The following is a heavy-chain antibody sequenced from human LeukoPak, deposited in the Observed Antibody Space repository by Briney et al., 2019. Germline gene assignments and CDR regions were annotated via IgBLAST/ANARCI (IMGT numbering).Heavy chain of an antibody. CDR1: EFTFSSYN. D-gene: IGHD6-13*01. CDR2: ISRGRSYI. Sequence: GGSLRLSCAPSEFTFSSYNMNWVRQAPGKGLEWLSSISRGRSYIYYADSVKGQFTISRDNAKNSLYLQMNSLRAEDTAVYYCARSPSGGSSDYWGQGTLVTVSS. CDR3: ARSPSGGSSDY. J-gene: IGHJ4*02. V-gene: IGHV3-21*01.